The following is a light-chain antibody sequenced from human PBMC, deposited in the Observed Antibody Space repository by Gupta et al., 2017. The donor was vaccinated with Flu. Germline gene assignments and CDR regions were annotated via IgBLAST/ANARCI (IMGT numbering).Light chain of an antibody. CDR2: RND. V-gene: IGLV1-47*01. CDR1: SSNTENNA. CDR3: AAWDDSLSGGV. J-gene: IGLJ3*02. Sequence: SLTTQPPPASGTTGPRVTMSCSGSSSNTENNAVSWYQQLPGTAPKLLISRNDERHSGVPDRFSGSKSDTSASLVSSGLRSEDEADYYCAAWDDSLSGGVFGGGTNLTVL.